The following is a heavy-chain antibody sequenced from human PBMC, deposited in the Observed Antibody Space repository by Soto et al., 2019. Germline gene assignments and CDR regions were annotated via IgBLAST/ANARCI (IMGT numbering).Heavy chain of an antibody. J-gene: IGHJ4*02. D-gene: IGHD3-16*01. Sequence: EVQVVESGGGLVQPGGSLRLSCAASGFTFSSYSMNWVRQAPGKGLEWMSYIGTGNSPIYYADSVKGGFTISRDNAETSLFLQMNSLRAEDSAVYYCARDSSWAFDYWGQGALVTVSS. CDR2: IGTGNSPI. V-gene: IGHV3-48*01. CDR1: GFTFSSYS. CDR3: ARDSSWAFDY.